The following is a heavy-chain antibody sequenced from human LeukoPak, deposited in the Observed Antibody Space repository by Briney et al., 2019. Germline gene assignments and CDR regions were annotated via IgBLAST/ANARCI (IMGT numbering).Heavy chain of an antibody. CDR3: ARDSPVGSGWTQG. J-gene: IGHJ4*02. CDR2: INSDGSST. V-gene: IGHV3-74*01. Sequence: QPGGSLRLPCAAPGFTFSSYWMHWVRQAPGKGLVWVSRINSDGSSTSYADSVKGRFTISRDNAKNTLYLQMNSLRAEDTAVYYCARDSPVGSGWTQGWGQGTLVTVSS. CDR1: GFTFSSYW. D-gene: IGHD6-19*01.